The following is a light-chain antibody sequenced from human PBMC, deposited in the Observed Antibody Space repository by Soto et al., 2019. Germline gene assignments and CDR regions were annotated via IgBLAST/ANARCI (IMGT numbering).Light chain of an antibody. CDR1: YTIMNY. J-gene: IGKJ1*01. CDR3: LKYSCLPWT. V-gene: IGKV1-27*01. CDR2: AAS. Sequence: IQMTQSQSSLPASVGDSVTITGRSTYTIMNYLAWYPQKPVKVPKLLISAASTLYSGVTSRFSGSGFGKALTLTNTSLKPEDVATYYCLKYSCLPWTFGRGTMVESK.